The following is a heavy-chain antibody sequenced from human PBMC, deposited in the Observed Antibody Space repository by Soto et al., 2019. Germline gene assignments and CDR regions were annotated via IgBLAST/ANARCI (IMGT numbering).Heavy chain of an antibody. CDR3: AMAFGITGTNFYYYGMDV. D-gene: IGHD1-7*01. V-gene: IGHV1-69*13. CDR2: IIPIFGTA. J-gene: IGHJ6*02. Sequence: ASVKVSCKASGGTFSSYAISWVRQAPGQGLEWMGGIIPIFGTANYAQKFQGRVTITADESTSTAYMELSSLRSEDTAVYYCAMAFGITGTNFYYYGMDVWGQGTTVTVSS. CDR1: GGTFSSYA.